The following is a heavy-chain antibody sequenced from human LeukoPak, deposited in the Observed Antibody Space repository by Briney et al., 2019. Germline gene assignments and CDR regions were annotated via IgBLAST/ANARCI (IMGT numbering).Heavy chain of an antibody. CDR1: GGSISSGDYY. Sequence: SETLSLTCTVSGGSISSGDYYWSWIRQPPGKGLEWIGYIYYSGSTYYNPSLKSRVTISVDTSKNQFSLKLSSVTAADTAVYYCASTMVRGVIGVFDYWGQGALVTVSS. CDR3: ASTMVRGVIGVFDY. CDR2: IYYSGST. V-gene: IGHV4-30-4*01. D-gene: IGHD3-10*01. J-gene: IGHJ4*02.